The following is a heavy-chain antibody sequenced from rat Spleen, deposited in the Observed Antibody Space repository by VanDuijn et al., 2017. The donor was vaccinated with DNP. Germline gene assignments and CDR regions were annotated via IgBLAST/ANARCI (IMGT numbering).Heavy chain of an antibody. V-gene: IGHV5-58*01. CDR3: AKERLGAANY. D-gene: IGHD5-1*01. Sequence: EVQLVETGGGLVQPGRSLKLSCVASGFTFSSYWMYWIRQAPGKGLEWVSSIITDGGSTYYPDSVKGRFTISRDNAENTVYLQMNSLRSEDTATYYCAKERLGAANYWGQGVMVTVSS. CDR2: IITDGGST. J-gene: IGHJ2*01. CDR1: GFTFSSYW.